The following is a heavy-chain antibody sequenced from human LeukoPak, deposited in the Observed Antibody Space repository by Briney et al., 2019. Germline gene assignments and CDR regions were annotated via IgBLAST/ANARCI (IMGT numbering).Heavy chain of an antibody. D-gene: IGHD6-6*01. CDR1: EFTFTSYE. J-gene: IGHJ3*02. Sequence: GGSLRLSCAASEFTFTSYELNWVRQAPGKGLEWVSYISSSGNTISYADSVKDRFTISRDNAKNSLYLQVISLRAEDTAVYYCARGPSIAARYDAFGIWGQGTMVTVSP. CDR3: ARGPSIAARYDAFGI. CDR2: ISSSGNTI. V-gene: IGHV3-48*03.